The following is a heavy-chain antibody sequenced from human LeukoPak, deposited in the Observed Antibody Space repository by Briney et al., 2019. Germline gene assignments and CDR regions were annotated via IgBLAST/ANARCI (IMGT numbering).Heavy chain of an antibody. V-gene: IGHV1-2*06. Sequence: VASVKVSCXASGYTFTGYYMHWVRQARGQGLEWMARINPNSGGTNYAQKFQGRVTMTRDTSISTAYMELSRLRSDDTAVYYCARDSRDLYDYVWGSYRYKTFDYWGQGTLVTVSS. D-gene: IGHD3-16*02. CDR1: GYTFTGYY. CDR2: INPNSGGT. CDR3: ARDSRDLYDYVWGSYRYKTFDY. J-gene: IGHJ4*02.